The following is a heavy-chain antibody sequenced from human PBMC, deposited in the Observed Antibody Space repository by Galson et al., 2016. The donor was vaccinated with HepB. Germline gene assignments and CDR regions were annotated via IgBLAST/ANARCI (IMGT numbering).Heavy chain of an antibody. V-gene: IGHV5-51*01. Sequence: SGAEVKKSGESLQISCKASGYTFITKWIGWVRQMPGKGLEWMGIIYPGDSETRYSPSFQGQVTFSADKSISTAYLQWSSLKASDTAMYYCATSGSYGDFDYWGQGTRVIVSS. D-gene: IGHD1-26*01. J-gene: IGHJ4*02. CDR1: GYTFITKW. CDR3: ATSGSYGDFDY. CDR2: IYPGDSET.